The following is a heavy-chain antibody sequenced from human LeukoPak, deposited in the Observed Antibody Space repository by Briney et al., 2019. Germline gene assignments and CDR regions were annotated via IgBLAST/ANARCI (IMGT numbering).Heavy chain of an antibody. J-gene: IGHJ4*02. CDR2: ISGYNGDT. D-gene: IGHD5-18*01. CDR3: ATSPRRIQSFDY. Sequence: ASVKVSCKASGFIFTKYGISWVRQAPGQGLEWVGWISGYNGDTNYAQKFQGRVTMTEDTSTDTAYMELSSLRSEDTAVYYCATSPRRIQSFDYWGQGTLVTVSS. V-gene: IGHV1-18*01. CDR1: GFIFTKYG.